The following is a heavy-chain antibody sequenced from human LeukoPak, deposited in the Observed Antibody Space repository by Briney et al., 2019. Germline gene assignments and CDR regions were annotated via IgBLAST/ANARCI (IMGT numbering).Heavy chain of an antibody. CDR2: ISGNGGST. Sequence: GGSLRLSCAASGFTFSSYAMNWVRQAPGKGLEWVTSISGNGGSTYYADSVKGRFTISRDNSRNAVFLQMISPRDDDTAIYYCAKIERWLVHGFDLWGRGTLVTVSS. V-gene: IGHV3-23*01. CDR3: AKIERWLVHGFDL. CDR1: GFTFSSYA. J-gene: IGHJ2*01. D-gene: IGHD6-19*01.